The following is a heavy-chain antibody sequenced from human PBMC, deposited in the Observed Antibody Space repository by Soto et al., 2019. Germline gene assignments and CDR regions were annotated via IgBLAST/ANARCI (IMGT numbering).Heavy chain of an antibody. CDR3: ARDCSGGSCYPGMDV. Sequence: GGSLRLSCAASGFTFSSYAMSWVRQAPGEGLEWVSAVSRSGGNTYYADSVKGRFTISRDNSKNTLYPQMNSLRAEDTAVYFCARDCSGGSCYPGMDVWGQGTTVTVSS. CDR1: GFTFSSYA. CDR2: VSRSGGNT. V-gene: IGHV3-23*01. J-gene: IGHJ6*02. D-gene: IGHD2-15*01.